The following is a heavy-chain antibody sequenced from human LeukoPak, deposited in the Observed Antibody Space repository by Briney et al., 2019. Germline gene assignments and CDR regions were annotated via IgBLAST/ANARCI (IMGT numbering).Heavy chain of an antibody. CDR2: ISSSSSYI. CDR3: ARSLPYGTTWYGRSDF. Sequence: PGGSLRLSCAASGITFRSSRMNWVPKAPGKGLEGVSSISSSSSYIYYADSVKGRFTISRDNAKNSLYLQMNSLRAEDTAIYYCARSLPYGTTWYGRSDFWGQGTLVTVSS. D-gene: IGHD6-13*01. V-gene: IGHV3-21*04. J-gene: IGHJ4*02. CDR1: GITFRSSR.